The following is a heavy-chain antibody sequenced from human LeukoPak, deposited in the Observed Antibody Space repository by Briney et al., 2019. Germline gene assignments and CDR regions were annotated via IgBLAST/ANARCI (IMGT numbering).Heavy chain of an antibody. CDR3: ARSSANYYDSSGYYYVPPYYFDY. CDR2: TYDSGST. Sequence: SATLSLTCTVSGASISSSSYYWGWIRQPPGKGLEWIGSTYDSGSTYYNPSLKSRVTIPVDTSKNQFSLKLSSVTAADTAVYYCARSSANYYDSSGYYYVPPYYFDYWGQGTLVTVSS. CDR1: GASISSSSYY. J-gene: IGHJ4*02. V-gene: IGHV4-39*01. D-gene: IGHD3-22*01.